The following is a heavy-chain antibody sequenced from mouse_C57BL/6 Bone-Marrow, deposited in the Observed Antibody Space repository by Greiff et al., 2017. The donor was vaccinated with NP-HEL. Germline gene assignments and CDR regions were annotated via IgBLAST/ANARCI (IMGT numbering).Heavy chain of an antibody. D-gene: IGHD1-1*02. CDR2: ISYDGSN. CDR1: GYSITSGYY. J-gene: IGHJ4*01. Sequence: ESGPGLVKPSQSLSLTCSVTGYSITSGYYWNWIRQFPGNKLEWMGYISYDGSNNYNPSLKNRISITRDTSKNQFFLKLNSVTTEDTATYYCARGGFRMDYWGQGTSVTVSS. V-gene: IGHV3-6*01. CDR3: ARGGFRMDY.